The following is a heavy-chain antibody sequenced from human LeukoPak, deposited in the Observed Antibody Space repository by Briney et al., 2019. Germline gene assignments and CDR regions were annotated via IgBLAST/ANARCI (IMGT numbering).Heavy chain of an antibody. CDR3: AKDSQPVFGYFDY. J-gene: IGHJ4*02. D-gene: IGHD3-3*01. Sequence: GGSLRLSCAASGFTFSSYAMSWVRQAPGKGLEWVPAISGSGGSTYYADSVKGRFTISRDNSKNTLYLQMNSLRAEDTAVYYCAKDSQPVFGYFDYWGQGTLVTVSS. V-gene: IGHV3-23*01. CDR2: ISGSGGST. CDR1: GFTFSSYA.